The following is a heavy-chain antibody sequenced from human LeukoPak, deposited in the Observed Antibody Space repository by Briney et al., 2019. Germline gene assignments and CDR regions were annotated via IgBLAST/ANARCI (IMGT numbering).Heavy chain of an antibody. CDR1: GFTFSSYA. CDR2: ISYDGSNK. D-gene: IGHD5-12*01. CDR3: ARDADIVATITLDY. Sequence: PGRSLRLSCAASGFTFSSYAMHWVRQAPGKGLEWVAVISYDGSNKYYADSVKGRFTISRDNSKNTLYLQMNSLRAEDTAVYYCARDADIVATITLDYWGQGTLVTVSS. V-gene: IGHV3-30-3*01. J-gene: IGHJ4*02.